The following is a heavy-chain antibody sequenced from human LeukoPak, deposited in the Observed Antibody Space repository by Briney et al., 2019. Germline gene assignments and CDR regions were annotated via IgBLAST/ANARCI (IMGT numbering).Heavy chain of an antibody. V-gene: IGHV1-18*01. Sequence: GASVKVSCKASGYMFNLYGISWVRQAPGQGLEWMAWTSVNNGDTKYGQKFQGRVTVTTDTSTSTVYLELRSLRPDDTAVYYCVRDQYLNVMTGFDEWGRGTLVTVSS. J-gene: IGHJ4*02. D-gene: IGHD3-9*01. CDR1: GYMFNLYG. CDR2: TSVNNGDT. CDR3: VRDQYLNVMTGFDE.